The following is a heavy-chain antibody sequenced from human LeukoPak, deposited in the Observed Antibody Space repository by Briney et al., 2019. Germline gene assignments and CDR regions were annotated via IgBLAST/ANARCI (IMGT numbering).Heavy chain of an antibody. Sequence: SETLSLTCTVSDVSISAYYWTWLRQSPGKGLEWIGYIFYDGSTVYNPSLESRVTFSIGSPNNHFFLRMTSVTAADTADYYCARGAALVTHKYFHYWGPGTLVTVSS. V-gene: IGHV4-59*08. CDR1: DVSISAYY. CDR3: ARGAALVTHKYFHY. D-gene: IGHD5-18*01. J-gene: IGHJ4*02. CDR2: IFYDGST.